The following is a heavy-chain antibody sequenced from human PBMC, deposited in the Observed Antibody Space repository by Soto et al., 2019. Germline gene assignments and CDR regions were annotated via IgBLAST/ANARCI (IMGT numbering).Heavy chain of an antibody. CDR3: ASEYCSGGSCPLYYGMDV. J-gene: IGHJ6*02. D-gene: IGHD2-15*01. CDR2: ISYDGSNK. Sequence: PGGSLRLSCAASGFTFSSYGMHWVRQAPGKGLEWVAVISYDGSNKYYADSVKGRFTISRDNSKNTLYLQMNSLRAEDTAVYYCASEYCSGGSCPLYYGMDVWGQGTTVTVSS. CDR1: GFTFSSYG. V-gene: IGHV3-30*03.